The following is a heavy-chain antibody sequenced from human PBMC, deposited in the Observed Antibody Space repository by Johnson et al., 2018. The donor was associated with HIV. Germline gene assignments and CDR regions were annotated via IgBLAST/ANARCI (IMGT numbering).Heavy chain of an antibody. CDR2: VDWNGGST. CDR1: GFTFDDYG. J-gene: IGHJ3*01. V-gene: IGHV3-20*04. CDR3: ARGFVRISMILVADAFDL. D-gene: IGHD3-22*01. Sequence: VQLVESGGRVVRRGGSLRLSCAASGFTFDDYGMSWVRQGPGKGLEWVSGVDWNGGSTGYAASVKGRFTISRDNTKNSLHLQMNSLRGEDTALYYCARGFVRISMILVADAFDLWGQGTMVTVSS.